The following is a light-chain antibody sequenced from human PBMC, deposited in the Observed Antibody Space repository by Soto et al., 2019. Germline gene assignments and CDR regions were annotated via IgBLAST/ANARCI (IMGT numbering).Light chain of an antibody. Sequence: EIVMTQSPATLSVSPGERATLSCRASQSVRSNLAWYQQKPGQAPRLLIYGASTRATGIPASFSGSGSGTEFTLTISSLQSEDFAVYYCQHYSNWPWSFGQGTKVEIK. CDR2: GAS. CDR1: QSVRSN. V-gene: IGKV3-15*01. CDR3: QHYSNWPWS. J-gene: IGKJ1*01.